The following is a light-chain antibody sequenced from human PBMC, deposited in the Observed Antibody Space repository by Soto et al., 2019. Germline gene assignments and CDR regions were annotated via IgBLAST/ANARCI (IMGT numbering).Light chain of an antibody. V-gene: IGKV1-8*01. CDR3: QQYYSYPWT. CDR2: AAS. Sequence: AIQMTQSPSSFSASTGDRVTITCRANQTISSYLAWYQQKPGKAPKLLIYAASTLQSGVPSRFSGSGSGTDFTLTISCLQSEDFASYYCQQYYSYPWTFGQGTRVEI. CDR1: QTISSY. J-gene: IGKJ1*01.